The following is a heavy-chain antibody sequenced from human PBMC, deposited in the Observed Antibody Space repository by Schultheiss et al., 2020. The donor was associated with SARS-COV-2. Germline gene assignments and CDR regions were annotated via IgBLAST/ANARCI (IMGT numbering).Heavy chain of an antibody. CDR3: AKEGDSGTEGGDAFDI. V-gene: IGHV3-21*04. CDR2: ISSSSSYI. Sequence: GGSLRLSCAASGFTFSSYSMNWVRQAPGKGLEWVSSISSSSSYIYYADSVKGRFTISRDNAKNSLYLQMNSLRAEDTAVYYCAKEGDSGTEGGDAFDIWGQGTMVTVSS. D-gene: IGHD1-26*01. J-gene: IGHJ3*02. CDR1: GFTFSSYS.